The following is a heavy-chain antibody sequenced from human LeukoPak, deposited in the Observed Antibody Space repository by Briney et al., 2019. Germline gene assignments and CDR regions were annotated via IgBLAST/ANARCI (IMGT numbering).Heavy chain of an antibody. CDR2: IRNSDGMT. CDR1: GFTFSSYE. D-gene: IGHD1-1*01. Sequence: PGGSLRLSCAASGFTFSSYEMNWVRQAPGQGLEWVSGIRNSDGMTYYADSVRGRFTIPTDNSKTTLYLQMKSRRTEDTALYYCAKGLERESRLDSCGQGTLVTVSS. V-gene: IGHV3-23*01. CDR3: AKGLERESRLDS. J-gene: IGHJ4*02.